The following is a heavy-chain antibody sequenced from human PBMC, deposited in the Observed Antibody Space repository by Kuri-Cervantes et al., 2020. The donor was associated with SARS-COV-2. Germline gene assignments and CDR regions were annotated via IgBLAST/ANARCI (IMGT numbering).Heavy chain of an antibody. J-gene: IGHJ6*02. Sequence: LRLPCAISGETVSSNTAAWNWIRQSPSRGLKWLGRTYYRSKWYNDYAVSVKSRITINPDTSKNQFSLHLNSVTPEDTAVYYCARVHPGPEFYYGMDVWGQGTTVTVSS. CDR1: GETVSSNTAA. CDR2: TYYRSKWYN. V-gene: IGHV6-1*01. D-gene: IGHD3-10*01. CDR3: ARVHPGPEFYYGMDV.